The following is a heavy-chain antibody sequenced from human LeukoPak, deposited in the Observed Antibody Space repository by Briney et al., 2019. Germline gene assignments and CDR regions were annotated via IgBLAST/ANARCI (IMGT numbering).Heavy chain of an antibody. Sequence: AASVKVSCKASGGTFSSYAISWVRQAPGQGLEWMGGIIPIFGTANYAQKFQGRVTITADKSTSTAYMELSSLRSEDTAVYYCARGYYGSGSYYWGGYYYYGMDVWGQGTTVTVSS. V-gene: IGHV1-69*06. CDR3: ARGYYGSGSYYWGGYYYYGMDV. D-gene: IGHD3-10*01. CDR1: GGTFSSYA. J-gene: IGHJ6*02. CDR2: IIPIFGTA.